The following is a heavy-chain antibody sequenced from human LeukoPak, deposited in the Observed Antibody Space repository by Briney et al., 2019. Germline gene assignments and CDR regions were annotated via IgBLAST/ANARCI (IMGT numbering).Heavy chain of an antibody. CDR1: GFTVSSNY. D-gene: IGHD3-16*01. CDR2: INHNGNVN. Sequence: GGSLRLSCAASGFTVSSNYMNWARQAPGKGLEWVASINHNGNVNYYVDSVKGRFTISRDNAKNSLYLQMSNLRAEDTAVYFCARGGGLDVWGQGATVTVSS. CDR3: ARGGGLDV. V-gene: IGHV3-7*03. J-gene: IGHJ6*02.